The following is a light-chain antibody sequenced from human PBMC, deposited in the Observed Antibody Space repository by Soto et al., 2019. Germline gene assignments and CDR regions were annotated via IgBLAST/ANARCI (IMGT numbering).Light chain of an antibody. CDR3: SSYASSSPFV. CDR1: GSDVGGYKY. CDR2: DVS. J-gene: IGLJ1*01. V-gene: IGLV2-14*01. Sequence: QSVLTQPASVSGSPGQSITISCTGTGSDVGGYKYVSWYQQLPGKAPKLMIYDVSYRPSGVSDRFSGSKSGNTASLIISGLHAEDEADYYCSSYASSSPFVFGTRTKLTVL.